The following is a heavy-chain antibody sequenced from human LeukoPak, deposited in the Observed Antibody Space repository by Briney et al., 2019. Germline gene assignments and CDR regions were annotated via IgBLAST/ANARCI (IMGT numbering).Heavy chain of an antibody. CDR2: ISAYNGNT. J-gene: IGHJ4*02. V-gene: IGHV1-18*01. CDR1: GYTFTSYG. D-gene: IGHD3-22*01. Sequence: ASVTVSYKASGYTFTSYGISWVRQAPGQGLEWMGWISAYNGNTNYAQKLQGRVTMTTDTSTSTAYMELRSLRSDDTAVYYCARTDSSGYYYTEMYFDYWGQGTLVTVSS. CDR3: ARTDSSGYYYTEMYFDY.